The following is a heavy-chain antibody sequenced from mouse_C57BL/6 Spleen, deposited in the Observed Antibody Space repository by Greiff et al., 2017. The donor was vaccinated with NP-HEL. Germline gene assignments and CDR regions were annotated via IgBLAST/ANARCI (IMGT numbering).Heavy chain of an antibody. J-gene: IGHJ2*01. D-gene: IGHD1-1*02. CDR1: GYTFTSYW. Sequence: QVQLQQPGAELVRPGSSVKLSCKASGYTFTSYWMDWVKQRPGQGLEWIGNIYPSDSETHYNQKFKDKATLTVDKSSSTAYMQLSSLTSEDSAVYYCARSVVAGFDYWGQGTTLTVSS. V-gene: IGHV1-61*01. CDR3: ARSVVAGFDY. CDR2: IYPSDSET.